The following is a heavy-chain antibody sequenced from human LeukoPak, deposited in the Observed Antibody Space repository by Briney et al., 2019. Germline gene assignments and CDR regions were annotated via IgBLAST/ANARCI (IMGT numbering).Heavy chain of an antibody. CDR1: GGSISSGGYS. CDR2: IYHSGST. Sequence: SQTLSLTCAVSGGSISSGGYSWSWIRQPPGKGLEWIGYIYHSGSTYYNPSLKSRVTISVDRSKNQFSLKLSSVTAADTAVYYCARELLPDAFDIWGQGTMVTVSS. D-gene: IGHD2-15*01. J-gene: IGHJ3*02. CDR3: ARELLPDAFDI. V-gene: IGHV4-30-2*01.